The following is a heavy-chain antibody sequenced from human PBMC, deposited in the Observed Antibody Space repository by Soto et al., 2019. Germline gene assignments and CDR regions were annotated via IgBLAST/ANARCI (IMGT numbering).Heavy chain of an antibody. CDR1: GGTFSSYS. V-gene: IGHV1-69*01. D-gene: IGHD1-26*01. Sequence: QVQLVQSGAEVKKPGSSVKVSCKASGGTFSSYSINWVRQAPGQGLEWMGEIIPIFGTANYAQKFQGRVTITAGESRSTDDMELSNLRTENNAVYNWTRNRGRHSEGIDYWGQGTLVTGSS. CDR3: TRNRGRHSEGIDY. J-gene: IGHJ4*02. CDR2: IIPIFGTA.